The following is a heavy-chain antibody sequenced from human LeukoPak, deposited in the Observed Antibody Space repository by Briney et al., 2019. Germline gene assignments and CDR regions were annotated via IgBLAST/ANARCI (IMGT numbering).Heavy chain of an antibody. V-gene: IGHV3-48*01. CDR3: ARDSAHYYDSSGYSRGGFDY. D-gene: IGHD3-22*01. Sequence: GGSLRLSCAASGFTFSSYEMNWVRQAPGKGLEWVSYISSSSSTIYYADSVKGRFTISRDNAKNSLYLQMNSLRAEDTAVYYCARDSAHYYDSSGYSRGGFDYWGQGTLVTVSS. CDR1: GFTFSSYE. CDR2: ISSSSSTI. J-gene: IGHJ4*02.